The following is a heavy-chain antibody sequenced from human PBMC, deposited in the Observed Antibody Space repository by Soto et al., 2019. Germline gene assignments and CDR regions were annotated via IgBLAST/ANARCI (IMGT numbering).Heavy chain of an antibody. V-gene: IGHV3-23*01. CDR2: ISGSGGST. Sequence: EAQVFESGGGWGQPGGSVRLACTASGCTCRSYAKSWLPGAPGKGLEWVSAISGSGGSTYYADSVRGPFTISRDNSKNTLYLQMNSLRAEDTAVYYCATALGKYFDYWGQGTLVTVSS. CDR3: ATALGKYFDY. J-gene: IGHJ4*02. D-gene: IGHD7-27*01. CDR1: GCTCRSYA.